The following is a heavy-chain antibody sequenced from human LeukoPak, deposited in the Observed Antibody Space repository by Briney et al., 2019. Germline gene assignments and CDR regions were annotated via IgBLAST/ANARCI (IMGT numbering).Heavy chain of an antibody. Sequence: SQTLSLTCAVSGGSISSGGYSWSWIRQPPGKGLEWIGYIYHSGSTYYNPSLKSRVTISVDRSKNQFSPKLSSVTAADTAVYYCARDIPYGVYWYFDLWGRGTLVTVSS. CDR2: IYHSGST. J-gene: IGHJ2*01. D-gene: IGHD4-17*01. CDR3: ARDIPYGVYWYFDL. CDR1: GGSISSGGYS. V-gene: IGHV4-30-2*01.